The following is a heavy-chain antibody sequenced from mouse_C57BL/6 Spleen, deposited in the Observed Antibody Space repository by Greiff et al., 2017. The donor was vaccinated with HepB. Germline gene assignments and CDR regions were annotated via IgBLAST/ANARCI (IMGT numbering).Heavy chain of an antibody. CDR1: GYTFTSYW. Sequence: QVQLQQPGAELVKPGASVKLSCKASGYTFTSYWMQWVKQRPGQGLEWIGEIDPSDSYTNYNQKFKGKATLTVDTSSSTAYMQLSSLTSEDSAVYYCARVYSNQHFEVWGTGTTVTVSS. CDR3: ARVYSNQHFEV. D-gene: IGHD2-5*01. V-gene: IGHV1-50*01. J-gene: IGHJ1*03. CDR2: IDPSDSYT.